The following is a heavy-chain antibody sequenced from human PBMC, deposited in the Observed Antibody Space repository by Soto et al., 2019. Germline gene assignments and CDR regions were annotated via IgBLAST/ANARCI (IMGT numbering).Heavy chain of an antibody. CDR2: ISSSGSTI. D-gene: IGHD3-16*01. CDR1: GFTFISYE. CDR3: ATYPWGSSIDF. V-gene: IGHV3-48*03. J-gene: IGHJ4*02. Sequence: WGSLRLSCAASGFTFISYEMNFFRQAPGKGLEWVSYISSSGSTIYYADSVKGRFTISRDNAKNSLYLRMNSLRAEDTGVYYCATYPWGSSIDFWGQGTLVTVSS.